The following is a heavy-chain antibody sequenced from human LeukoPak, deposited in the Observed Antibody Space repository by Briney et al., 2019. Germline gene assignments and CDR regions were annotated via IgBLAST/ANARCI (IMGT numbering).Heavy chain of an antibody. CDR1: GFTFSSYS. J-gene: IGHJ3*02. CDR2: ISSSSSYI. V-gene: IGHV3-21*01. D-gene: IGHD3-22*01. Sequence: KSGGSLRLSCAASGFTFSSYSMNWVRQAPGKGLEWVSSISSSSSYIYYADSVKGRFTISRDNAKNSLYLQMNSLRAEDTAVYYCAKDTYYYDNSGYSGAFDIWGQGTMVTVSS. CDR3: AKDTYYYDNSGYSGAFDI.